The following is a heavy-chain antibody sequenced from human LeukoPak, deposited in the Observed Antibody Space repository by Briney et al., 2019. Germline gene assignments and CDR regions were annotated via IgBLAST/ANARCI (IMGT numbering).Heavy chain of an antibody. CDR3: ASEKYSSSSGIFDY. CDR1: GFTFSTYW. Sequence: PGGSLRLSCAASGFTFSTYWMSWVRQAPGKGLEWVANIKQDGSEKYYVDSVKGRFTISRDNGKNSLFLQMNSLRAEDTAVYYCASEKYSSSSGIFDYWGQGNLVTVSS. D-gene: IGHD6-6*01. V-gene: IGHV3-7*01. J-gene: IGHJ4*02. CDR2: IKQDGSEK.